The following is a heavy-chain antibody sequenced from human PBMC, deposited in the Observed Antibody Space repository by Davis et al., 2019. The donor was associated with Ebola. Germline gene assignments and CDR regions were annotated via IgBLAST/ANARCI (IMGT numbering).Heavy chain of an antibody. CDR3: VGEVGTTHY. Sequence: GESLKISCAASGFTVSSNYMSWVRQAPGKGLEWVSVIYSGGSTYYADSVKSRFTISRDNSRNTLCLQMNSLRADDTAVYYCVGEVGTTHYWGQGTLVTVSS. CDR2: IYSGGST. J-gene: IGHJ4*02. D-gene: IGHD1-26*01. CDR1: GFTVSSNY. V-gene: IGHV3-53*05.